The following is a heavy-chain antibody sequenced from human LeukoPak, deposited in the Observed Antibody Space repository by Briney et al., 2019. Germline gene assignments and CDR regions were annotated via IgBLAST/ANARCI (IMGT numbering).Heavy chain of an antibody. CDR1: GYTLTSYY. CDR2: INPSGGST. CDR3: ARGSVGYCSGGSCYFYDY. J-gene: IGHJ4*02. Sequence: ASVKVSCKASGYTLTSYYMHWVRQAPGQGLEWMGIINPSGGSTSYAQKFQGRVTMTRDTSTSTVYMELSSLRSEDTAVYYCARGSVGYCSGGSCYFYDYWGQGTLVTVSS. D-gene: IGHD2-15*01. V-gene: IGHV1-46*01.